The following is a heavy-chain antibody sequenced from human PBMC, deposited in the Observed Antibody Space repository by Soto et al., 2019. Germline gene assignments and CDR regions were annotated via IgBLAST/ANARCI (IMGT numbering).Heavy chain of an antibody. V-gene: IGHV4-30-4*02. CDR3: ARVDILTVYRCMDV. J-gene: IGHJ6*04. D-gene: IGHD3-9*01. CDR1: GDSIRSVNHY. CDR2: IYYSGST. Sequence: SDTLSLTCTVSGDSIRSVNHYWRWIRQPPGKGLKGIGYIYYSGSTYYSTPLKRRVTISVHTSTHQFSLKLTCVMAADDGVYYCARVDILTVYRCMDVAGAETTVNISS.